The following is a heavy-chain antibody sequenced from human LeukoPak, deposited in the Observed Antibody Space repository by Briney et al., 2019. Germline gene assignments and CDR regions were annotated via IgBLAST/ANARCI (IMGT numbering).Heavy chain of an antibody. Sequence: SETLSLTCTVSGGSISSGSYYWSWIRQPAGKGLEWIGRIYTSGSTNYNPSLKSRVTISVDTSKNQFSLKLSSVTAADTAVYYCASELGEMYYYDSIGRASLYYFDYWGQGTLVTVSS. CDR2: IYTSGST. CDR1: GGSISSGSYY. J-gene: IGHJ4*02. V-gene: IGHV4-61*02. D-gene: IGHD3-22*01. CDR3: ASELGEMYYYDSIGRASLYYFDY.